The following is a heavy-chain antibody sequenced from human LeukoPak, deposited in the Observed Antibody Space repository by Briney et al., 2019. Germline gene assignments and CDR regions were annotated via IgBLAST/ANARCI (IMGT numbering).Heavy chain of an antibody. CDR1: GAPISRFY. Sequence: SETLSLICTAYGAPISRFYWSWVRQPPGKGLEWIGNIYNGVPTFFNPSLHSRVTLSVDTSKTQFSLQLASVTAADTAIYYCVQSTGWPGFDYWGQGILVSVSS. CDR2: IYNGVPT. CDR3: VQSTGWPGFDY. V-gene: IGHV4-4*09. J-gene: IGHJ4*02. D-gene: IGHD6-19*01.